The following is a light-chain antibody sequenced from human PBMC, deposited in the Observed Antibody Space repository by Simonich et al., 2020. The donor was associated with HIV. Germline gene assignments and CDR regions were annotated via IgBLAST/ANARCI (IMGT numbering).Light chain of an antibody. J-gene: IGKJ5*01. CDR1: QSVSSY. V-gene: IGKV3-11*01. Sequence: EIVLTQSPATLSLSPGERATLSCRASQSVSSYLAWYQQKPGQAPRLLIYDASNRATGIPARFSGSGSGTDFTLTISSLKPEDFAVYYCQQRSNYPITFGQGTRLEIK. CDR3: QQRSNYPIT. CDR2: DAS.